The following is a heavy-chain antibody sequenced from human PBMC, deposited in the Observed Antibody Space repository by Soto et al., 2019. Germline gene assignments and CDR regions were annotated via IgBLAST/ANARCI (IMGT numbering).Heavy chain of an antibody. Sequence: SETLSLTCTVSGGSIISGGYYFICTRQHPWNGLELIGYIYYSGSTYYNPSLKSRVTISVDTSKNQFSLKLSSVTAADTAVYYCARSRSLRITIFGVVSEYNWFDPWGQGTLVTVSS. J-gene: IGHJ5*02. D-gene: IGHD3-3*01. V-gene: IGHV4-31*03. CDR2: IYYSGST. CDR1: GGSIISGGYY. CDR3: ARSRSLRITIFGVVSEYNWFDP.